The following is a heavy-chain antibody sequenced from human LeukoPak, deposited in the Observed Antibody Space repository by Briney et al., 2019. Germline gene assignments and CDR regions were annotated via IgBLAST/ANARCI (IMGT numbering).Heavy chain of an antibody. D-gene: IGHD6-6*01. CDR1: GFTFNIYW. J-gene: IGHJ4*02. CDR3: ARVDSSSSD. V-gene: IGHV3-7*01. CDR2: INQDGSEK. Sequence: GGSLRLSCAASGFTFNIYWMSWVRQTPGKGLEWVANINQDGSEKYYVDSVKGRFTISRDNARNSLYLQMNSLRAEDTAVYYCARVDSSSSDWGQGTLVTVSS.